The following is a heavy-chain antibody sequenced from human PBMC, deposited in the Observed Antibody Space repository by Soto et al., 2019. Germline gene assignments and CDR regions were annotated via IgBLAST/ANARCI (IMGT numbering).Heavy chain of an antibody. J-gene: IGHJ6*02. D-gene: IGHD2-2*01. V-gene: IGHV4-30-2*01. Sequence: PSETLSLTCAVSGGSISSGGYSWSWIRQPPGKGLEWIGYIYHSGSTYYNPSLKSRITISVDTSKNQFSLNLSSVTAADTAVYYCARHVPYCSDTSHCAYGMDVWGQGTTVTVSS. CDR2: IYHSGST. CDR3: ARHVPYCSDTSHCAYGMDV. CDR1: GGSISSGGYS.